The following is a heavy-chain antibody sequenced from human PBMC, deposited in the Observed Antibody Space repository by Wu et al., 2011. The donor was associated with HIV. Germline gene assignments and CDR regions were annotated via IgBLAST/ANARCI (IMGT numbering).Heavy chain of an antibody. Sequence: QVQLVQSGAEVKRPGSRVRVSCTASGGTLNNFAISWVRQAPGQGLEWMGRLIPVFDTASYAQKFQGRLTISADKSSNTVYMDLSSLRSEDTAVYYCARSGEAAEYYYYYMNVWGKGTTVTISS. CDR2: LIPVFDTA. V-gene: IGHV1-69*14. J-gene: IGHJ6*03. CDR3: ARSGEAAEYYYYYMNV. D-gene: IGHD2-15*01. CDR1: GGTLNNFA.